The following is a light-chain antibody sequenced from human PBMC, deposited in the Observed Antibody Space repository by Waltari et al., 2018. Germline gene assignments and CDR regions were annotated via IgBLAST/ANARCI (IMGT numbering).Light chain of an antibody. Sequence: SNELTQPPSVSVSPGQTARIPCSGDALAKKYSYWYQQKPGQAPVLVMYKDTERPPGIPERFSGSSSGTTVTLTITGVQAEDEADYYCQSPGNSGSSPYVFGGGTRVTVL. J-gene: IGLJ1*01. V-gene: IGLV3-25*03. CDR1: ALAKKY. CDR3: QSPGNSGSSPYV. CDR2: KDT.